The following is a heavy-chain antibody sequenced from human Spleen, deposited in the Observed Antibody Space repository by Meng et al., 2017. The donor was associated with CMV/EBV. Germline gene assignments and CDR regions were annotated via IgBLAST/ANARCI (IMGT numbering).Heavy chain of an antibody. Sequence: FSSYAIAWVRQAPGQGLEWMGWVIPVLGTTKSAQTFQGRVTISTDKSADTPFTDTAYMDLTDLRSEDTAVYYCASLRIPGHYFDYWGQGTLVTVSS. CDR2: VIPVLGTT. D-gene: IGHD2-15*01. CDR1: FSSYA. CDR3: ASLRIPGHYFDY. V-gene: IGHV1-69*05. J-gene: IGHJ4*02.